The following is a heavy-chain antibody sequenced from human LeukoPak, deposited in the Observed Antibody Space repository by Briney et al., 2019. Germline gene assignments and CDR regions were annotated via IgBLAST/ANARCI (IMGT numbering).Heavy chain of an antibody. Sequence: SETLSLTCTVSGGSISSYYWSWIRQPPGKGLEWIGYIYTSGSTNYNPSLKSRVTISVEMSKNQFSLKLSFVTAADTAVYYCAKHKFSSGSWYFDYWGQGTLVTVSS. J-gene: IGHJ4*02. D-gene: IGHD6-19*01. CDR1: GGSISSYY. CDR2: IYTSGST. V-gene: IGHV4-4*09. CDR3: AKHKFSSGSWYFDY.